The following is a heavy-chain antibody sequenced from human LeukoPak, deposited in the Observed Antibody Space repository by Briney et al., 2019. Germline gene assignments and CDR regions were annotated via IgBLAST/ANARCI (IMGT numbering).Heavy chain of an antibody. CDR3: ARDLAWAAAGYYYYYYVDV. CDR1: GFSFSSYE. D-gene: IGHD6-13*01. CDR2: ISSSGSTI. Sequence: QTAGSLRLSCAASGFSFSSYEMNWVRQAPGKGLEWVSYISSSGSTISYADSVKGRFTISRDNAKNSLYLQMNSLRAEDTAVYYCARDLAWAAAGYYYYYYVDVWGKGTTVTVSS. V-gene: IGHV3-48*03. J-gene: IGHJ6*03.